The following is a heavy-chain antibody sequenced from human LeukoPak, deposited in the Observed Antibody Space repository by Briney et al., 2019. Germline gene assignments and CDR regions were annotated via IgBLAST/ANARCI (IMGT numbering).Heavy chain of an antibody. J-gene: IGHJ4*02. D-gene: IGHD2-2*01. CDR3: ARGGVPAADYYFDY. CDR1: DGSFSGYY. V-gene: IGHV4-34*01. CDR2: INHSGST. Sequence: SETLSLTCAVYDGSFSGYYWSWIRQPPGKGLEWIGEINHSGSTNYNPSLKSRVTISVDTSKNQFSLKLSSVTAADTAVYYCARGGVPAADYYFDYWGQGTLVTVSS.